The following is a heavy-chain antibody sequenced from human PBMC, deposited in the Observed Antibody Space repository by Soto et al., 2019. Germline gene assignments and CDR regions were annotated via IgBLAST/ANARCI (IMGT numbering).Heavy chain of an antibody. J-gene: IGHJ6*02. CDR2: IIPIFGTA. CDR1: GGTFSSHA. CDR3: ARDEPITTVTTDYYGMDV. Sequence: QVQLVQSGAEVKKPGSSVKVSCKASGGTFSSHAISWVRQAPGQGLEWMGGIIPIFGTANYAQKIQGRVTITADESTSTAYMELSSLRSEDTAVYYCARDEPITTVTTDYYGMDVWSQGTTVTVSS. V-gene: IGHV1-69*01. D-gene: IGHD4-17*01.